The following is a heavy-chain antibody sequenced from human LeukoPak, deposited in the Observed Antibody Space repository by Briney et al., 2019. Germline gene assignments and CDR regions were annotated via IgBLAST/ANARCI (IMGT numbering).Heavy chain of an antibody. J-gene: IGHJ4*02. D-gene: IGHD4-17*01. Sequence: SETLSLTCTVSGGSISSYYGSWIRQPAGKGLEWIGRIYTSGSTNYNPSLKSRVPMSIDTSKNQFARKLSSVTAADTAVYYCARDSYGDYGIGFDYWGQGTLVTVSS. CDR3: ARDSYGDYGIGFDY. CDR1: GGSISSYY. CDR2: IYTSGST. V-gene: IGHV4-4*07.